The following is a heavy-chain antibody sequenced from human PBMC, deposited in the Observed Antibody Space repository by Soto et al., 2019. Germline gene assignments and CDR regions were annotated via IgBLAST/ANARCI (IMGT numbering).Heavy chain of an antibody. D-gene: IGHD2-2*01. Sequence: PSETLSLTCAVYGGSFSGYYWSWIRQLPGKGLEWIGEINHSGSTNYNPSLKSRVTISVDTSKNQFSLKLSSVTAADTAVHYCARLSGDPDIVVVPAALYYYYGMDVWGQGTTVTVSS. J-gene: IGHJ6*02. CDR3: ARLSGDPDIVVVPAALYYYYGMDV. CDR1: GGSFSGYY. CDR2: INHSGST. V-gene: IGHV4-34*01.